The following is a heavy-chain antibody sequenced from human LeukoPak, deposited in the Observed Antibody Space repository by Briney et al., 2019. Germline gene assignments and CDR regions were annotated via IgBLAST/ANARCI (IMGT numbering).Heavy chain of an antibody. Sequence: PSETLSLTCTVSGGSISSYYWSWIRQPAGKGLEWIGRISGSGTITYNPALQSRLTISIDTSKNQFSLRLTSVTAADTAVYYCARQTGSGLFILPGGQGTLVTVSS. V-gene: IGHV4-4*07. CDR2: ISGSGTI. CDR1: GGSISSYY. J-gene: IGHJ4*02. D-gene: IGHD3/OR15-3a*01. CDR3: ARQTGSGLFILP.